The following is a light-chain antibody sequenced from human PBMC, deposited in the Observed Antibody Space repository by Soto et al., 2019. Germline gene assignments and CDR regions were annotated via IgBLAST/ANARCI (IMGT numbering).Light chain of an antibody. V-gene: IGLV2-8*01. J-gene: IGLJ2*01. CDR2: EVS. CDR3: CSYAGSPV. CDR1: SSDVGGYSY. Sequence: QSALTQPPSASGSPGQSVTISCTGASSDVGGYSYVSWYQQHPGKAPKLMIYEVSKRPSGVPDRFSGSKSGNTASLTVSGLQAEDEADYYCCSYAGSPVFGGGTKVTVL.